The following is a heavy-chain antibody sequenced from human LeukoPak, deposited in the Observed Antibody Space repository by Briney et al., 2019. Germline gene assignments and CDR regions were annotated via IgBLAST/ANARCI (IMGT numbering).Heavy chain of an antibody. D-gene: IGHD6-13*01. V-gene: IGHV3-30-3*01. J-gene: IGHJ4*02. CDR2: ISYDGSNK. CDR1: GFTFSSYA. CDR3: ARESERVFDY. Sequence: GGSLRLSCAASGFTFSSYAMHWVRQAPGKGLEWVAVISYDGSNKYYADSVKGRFTISRDNSKNTLYLQMNSLRPEDTAVYYCARESERVFDYWGQGTLVTVSS.